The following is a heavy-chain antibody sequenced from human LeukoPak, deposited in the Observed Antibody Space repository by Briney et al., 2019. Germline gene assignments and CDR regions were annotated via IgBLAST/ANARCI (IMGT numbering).Heavy chain of an antibody. CDR2: ISGSGGGT. D-gene: IGHD3-22*01. Sequence: GGSLRLSCAVSGISLSNYGMSWVRQAPGKGLEWVAGISGSGGGTNYADSVKGRFTISRDNPKNTLYLQMNRLRAEDTAVYFCAKRAVVIRVILVGFHKEAYYFDSWGQGALVTVSS. CDR3: AKRAVVIRVILVGFHKEAYYFDS. J-gene: IGHJ4*02. V-gene: IGHV3-23*01. CDR1: GISLSNYG.